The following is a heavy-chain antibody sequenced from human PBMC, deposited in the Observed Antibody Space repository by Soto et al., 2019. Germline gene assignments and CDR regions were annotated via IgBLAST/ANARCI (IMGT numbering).Heavy chain of an antibody. CDR1: GGTFSSYT. CDR2: IIPILGIA. CDR3: ARDSRKAAAGTSFDY. J-gene: IGHJ4*02. V-gene: IGHV1-69*08. Sequence: QVQLVQSGAEVKKPGSSVKVSCKASGGTFSSYTISWVRQAPGQGLEWMGRIIPILGIANYAQKFQGRVTITADKAMXTAYMELSSLRSEDTAVDYCARDSRKAAAGTSFDYWGQGTLVTVSS. D-gene: IGHD6-13*01.